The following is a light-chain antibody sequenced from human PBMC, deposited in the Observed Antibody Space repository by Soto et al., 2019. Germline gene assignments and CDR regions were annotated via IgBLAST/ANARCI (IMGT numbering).Light chain of an antibody. CDR3: SSYTSSSTLYV. V-gene: IGLV2-14*01. CDR2: DVS. Sequence: QSALTQPACVSGSPGQSITISCTGTSSDVGGYNYVSWYQQHPGKAPKLMIYDVSNRPSGVSNRFSGSKSGNTASLTISGLQAEDEADYYCSSYTSSSTLYVFGTGTKVT. CDR1: SSDVGGYNY. J-gene: IGLJ1*01.